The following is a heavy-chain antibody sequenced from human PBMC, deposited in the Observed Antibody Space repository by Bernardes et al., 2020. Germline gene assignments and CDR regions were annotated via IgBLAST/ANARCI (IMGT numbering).Heavy chain of an antibody. CDR2: IIPFLGTT. CDR1: GGTFSSYA. V-gene: IGHV1-69*13. J-gene: IGHJ6*03. D-gene: IGHD5-12*01. CDR3: AQNSGDDFRPDINPFYSYLDV. Sequence: SVKVSCKASGGTFSSYALSWVRQAPGQGLEWMGGIIPFLGTTQYAQKFQGTVTITADESTSTAYMELSSLRSEDTAVYYCAQNSGDDFRPDINPFYSYLDVWGKGTTVTVS.